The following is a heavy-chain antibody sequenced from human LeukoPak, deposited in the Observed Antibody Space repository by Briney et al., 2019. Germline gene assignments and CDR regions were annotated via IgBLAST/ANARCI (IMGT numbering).Heavy chain of an antibody. J-gene: IGHJ4*02. CDR2: ISGSGGST. Sequence: GRSLRLSCAASGFTFSSYAMSWVRQAPGKGLEWVSAISGSGGSTYYADSVKGRFTISRDNSKNTLYLQMNSLRAEDTAVYYCAKSPYYYDSSGYYYFDYWGQGTLVTVSS. CDR1: GFTFSSYA. D-gene: IGHD3-22*01. V-gene: IGHV3-23*01. CDR3: AKSPYYYDSSGYYYFDY.